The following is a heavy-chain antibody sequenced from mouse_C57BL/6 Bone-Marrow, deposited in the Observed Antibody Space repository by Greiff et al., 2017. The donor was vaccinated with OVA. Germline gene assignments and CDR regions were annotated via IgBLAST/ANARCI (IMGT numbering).Heavy chain of an antibody. CDR3: TRGRYDHGDFDY. Sequence: EVKLQESGTVLARPGASVKMSCKTSGYTFTSYWMHWVKQRPGQGLEWIGAIYPGNSDTSYNQKFKGKAKLTAVTSASTAYMERSSLTDEDSAVYYCTRGRYDHGDFDYWGQGTTLTVSS. CDR1: GYTFTSYW. J-gene: IGHJ2*01. D-gene: IGHD2-4*01. V-gene: IGHV1-5*01. CDR2: IYPGNSDT.